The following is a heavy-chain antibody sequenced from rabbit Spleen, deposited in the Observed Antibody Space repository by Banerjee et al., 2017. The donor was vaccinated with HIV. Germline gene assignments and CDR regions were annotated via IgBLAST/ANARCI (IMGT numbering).Heavy chain of an antibody. J-gene: IGHJ6*01. V-gene: IGHV1S40*01. Sequence: QSLEESGGDLVKPGASLTLTCKASGFPFSNKAVMCWVRQAPGKGLEWVACAYAGSSGSTYSATWAKGRFTVSKTSSTTVTLQMTSLTAADTATYFCARDAGTSFSTYGMDLWGQGTLVTVS. CDR2: AYAGSSGST. D-gene: IGHD8-1*01. CDR1: GFPFSNKAV. CDR3: ARDAGTSFSTYGMDL.